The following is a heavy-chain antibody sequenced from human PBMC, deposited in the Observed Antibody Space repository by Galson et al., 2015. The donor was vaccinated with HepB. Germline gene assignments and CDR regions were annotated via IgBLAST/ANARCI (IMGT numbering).Heavy chain of an antibody. CDR3: AKPRKSYYDSSGYPFDY. D-gene: IGHD3-22*01. CDR2: ITGGGSST. J-gene: IGHJ4*02. Sequence: SLKLSCAASGFTFDTYAMSWVRQAPGKGLEWVSSITGGGSSTYYADSVKGRFTISRDNSENTLYLQLNSLRAEDAAVYYCAKPRKSYYDSSGYPFDYWGQGTLVTVSS. CDR1: GFTFDTYA. V-gene: IGHV3-23*01.